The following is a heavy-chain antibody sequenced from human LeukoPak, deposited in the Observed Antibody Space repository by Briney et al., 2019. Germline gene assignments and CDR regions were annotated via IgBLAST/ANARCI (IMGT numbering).Heavy chain of an antibody. D-gene: IGHD5-18*01. Sequence: PSETLSLTCTVSGGSFSSGTYYWSWIRQPPGKGLEWIGYIYYSGSTNYNPSLKSRVTISVDASKNQFSLKLSSVTAADTAVYYCARVEVALWRRAFDIWGQGTMVTVSS. V-gene: IGHV4-61*01. CDR3: ARVEVALWRRAFDI. CDR2: IYYSGST. J-gene: IGHJ3*02. CDR1: GGSFSSGTYY.